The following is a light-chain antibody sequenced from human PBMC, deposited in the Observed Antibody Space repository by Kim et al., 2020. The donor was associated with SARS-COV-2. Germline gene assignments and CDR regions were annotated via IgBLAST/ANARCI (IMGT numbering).Light chain of an antibody. CDR2: DVN. J-gene: IGLJ3*02. CDR1: NLRTYS. V-gene: IGLV3-19*01. CDR3: NVRETTFSWV. Sequence: SSELTQDPAVSVALGQTVRITCQGDNLRTYSASWYQQKPGQAPVLVMYDVNKRPSGIPDRFSGSRSGNTASLTIAGALTADEADYYCNVRETTFSWVFGGGTRVTVL.